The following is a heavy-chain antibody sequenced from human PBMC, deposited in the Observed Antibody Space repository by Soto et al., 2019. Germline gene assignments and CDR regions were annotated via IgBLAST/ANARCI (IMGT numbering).Heavy chain of an antibody. CDR3: VGDCTQSLRDWFHH. D-gene: IGHD3-3*01. Sequence: SETLSLTCTVSGASISGFYWRWIRKSAGKGLEWIGRIYATGTTDYNPSLKSRVMMSLDTSKKQFSLNLRSVTAADTAVYYWVGDCTQSLRDWFHHWGQG. CDR2: IYATGTT. J-gene: IGHJ5*01. CDR1: GASISGFY. V-gene: IGHV4-4*07.